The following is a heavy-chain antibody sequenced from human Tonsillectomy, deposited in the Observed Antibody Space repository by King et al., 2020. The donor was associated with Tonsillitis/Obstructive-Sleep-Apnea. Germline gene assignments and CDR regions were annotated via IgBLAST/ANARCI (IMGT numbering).Heavy chain of an antibody. D-gene: IGHD4-17*01. CDR2: IYYSGST. V-gene: IGHV4-59*08. CDR3: ARHTFSVTSWFDP. CDR1: GGSISSYY. Sequence: QLQESGPGLVKPSETLSLTCTVSGGSISSYYWSWIRQPPGKGLEWMGYIYYSGSTNYTPSLKSRVTISVDTSKNQFTLKLSTVTAADTAVYYCARHTFSVTSWFDPWGQGTLVTVSS. J-gene: IGHJ5*02.